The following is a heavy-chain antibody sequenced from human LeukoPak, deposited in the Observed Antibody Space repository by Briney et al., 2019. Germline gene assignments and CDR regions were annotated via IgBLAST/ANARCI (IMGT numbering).Heavy chain of an antibody. J-gene: IGHJ4*02. V-gene: IGHV3-9*01. CDR1: GFTFDDYA. CDR3: AKTTYSGSYGGYYFDY. D-gene: IGHD1-26*01. CDR2: ISWNSGSI. Sequence: GGSLRLSCAASGFTFDDYAMHWVRQAPGKGLEWVSGISWNSGSIGYADSVKGRFTISRDNAKNYLYLQMNSLRAEDTALYYCAKTTYSGSYGGYYFDYWGQGTLVTVSS.